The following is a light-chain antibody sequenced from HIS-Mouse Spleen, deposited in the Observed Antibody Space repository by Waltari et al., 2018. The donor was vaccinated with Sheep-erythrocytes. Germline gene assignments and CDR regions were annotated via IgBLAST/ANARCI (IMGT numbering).Light chain of an antibody. CDR3: SSYTSSSTWV. J-gene: IGLJ3*02. Sequence: QSALTQPASVSGSPGQSITISCTGTSSDVGGYNYVSWYQHHPGKAPKLMIYDVCNRTTGVANRVTGSMTGTTDALTIFGLQAVDEADYYCSSYTSSSTWVFGGGTKLTVL. CDR1: SSDVGGYNY. V-gene: IGLV2-14*03. CDR2: DVC.